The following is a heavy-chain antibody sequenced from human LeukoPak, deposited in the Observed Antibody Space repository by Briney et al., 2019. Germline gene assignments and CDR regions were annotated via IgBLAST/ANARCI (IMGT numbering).Heavy chain of an antibody. D-gene: IGHD1-1*01. V-gene: IGHV3-64*04. Sequence: PGGSLRLSCSASGFTFSSSAMYWVRQAPGKGLEYVSAFSSDGSSTFYADSVKGRFTISRDNARNSLYMQMNSLRAEDTAVYYCARGLVELDNWGQGTLVTVSS. J-gene: IGHJ4*02. CDR3: ARGLVELDN. CDR2: FSSDGSST. CDR1: GFTFSSSA.